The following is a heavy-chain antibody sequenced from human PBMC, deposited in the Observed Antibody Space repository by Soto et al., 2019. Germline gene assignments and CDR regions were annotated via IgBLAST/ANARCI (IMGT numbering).Heavy chain of an antibody. CDR2: IYYSGST. Sequence: SDXLSLTCTVXXXSXSXXXXXXXXXXXXXXLEWIGYIYYSGSTNYNPSLKSRVTISVDTSKNQFSLKLSSVTAADTAVYYCARENWGNYYGSGSSYFDYWGQGTL. CDR3: ARENWGNYYGSGSSYFDY. V-gene: IGHV4-59*01. D-gene: IGHD3-10*01. J-gene: IGHJ4*02. CDR1: XXSXSXXX.